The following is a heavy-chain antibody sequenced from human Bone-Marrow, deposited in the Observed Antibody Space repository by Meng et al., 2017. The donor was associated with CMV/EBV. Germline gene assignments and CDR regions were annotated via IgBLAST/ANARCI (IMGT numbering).Heavy chain of an antibody. CDR2: IYPGDSDT. J-gene: IGHJ4*02. CDR1: GYSFTSYW. Sequence: GGSLRLSCKGSGYSFTSYWIGWVRQMPGKGLEWMGIIYPGDSDTRYSPSFQGQVTISADKSISTAYLQWSSLKASDTAMYYCARHGAAGGSSYYFDYWGQGKRVNGAS. V-gene: IGHV5-51*01. CDR3: ARHGAAGGSSYYFDY. D-gene: IGHD1-14*01.